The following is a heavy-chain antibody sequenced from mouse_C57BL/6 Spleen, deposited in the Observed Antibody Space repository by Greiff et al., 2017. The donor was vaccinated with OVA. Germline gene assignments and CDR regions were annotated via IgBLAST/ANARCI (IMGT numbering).Heavy chain of an antibody. J-gene: IGHJ1*03. CDR3: ARSHYYGSSWNWYFDV. CDR1: GYTFTDYY. CDR2: IYPGSGNT. D-gene: IGHD1-1*01. V-gene: IGHV1-76*01. Sequence: VQLQQSGAELVRPGASVKLSCKASGYTFTDYYINWVKQRPGQGLEWIARIYPGSGNTYYNEKFKGKATLTAEKSSSTAYMQLSSLTSEDSAVYFCARSHYYGSSWNWYFDVWGTGTTVTVSS.